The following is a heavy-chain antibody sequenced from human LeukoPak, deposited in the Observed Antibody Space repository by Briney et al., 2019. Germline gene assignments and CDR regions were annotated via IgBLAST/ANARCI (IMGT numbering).Heavy chain of an antibody. J-gene: IGHJ4*02. D-gene: IGHD6-13*01. CDR3: AGERGYSSSSYRFDY. V-gene: IGHV3-7*04. CDR2: IKPDGSER. Sequence: GGSLRLSCAASGFTYTNFWMSWVRQAPGKGLEWVANIKPDGSERYYVDSVKGRFTISRDNAKSSVSLQMNSLRAEDTAVYYCAGERGYSSSSYRFDYWGQGTLVTVSS. CDR1: GFTYTNFW.